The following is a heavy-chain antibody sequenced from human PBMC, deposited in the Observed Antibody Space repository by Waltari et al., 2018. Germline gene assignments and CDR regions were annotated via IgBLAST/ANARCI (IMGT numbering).Heavy chain of an antibody. V-gene: IGHV1-69*08. J-gene: IGHJ6*02. Sequence: QVQLVQSGAEVKKPGSSVKVSCKASGGNFSSYAISWVRQAPGQGLEWMGRIIPIFGTANYAQKFQGRVTITADKSTSTAYMELSSLRSEDTAVYYCARDRGVIAHNNYYYYYGMDVWGQGTTVTVSS. CDR3: ARDRGVIAHNNYYYYYGMDV. D-gene: IGHD2-21*01. CDR1: GGNFSSYA. CDR2: IIPIFGTA.